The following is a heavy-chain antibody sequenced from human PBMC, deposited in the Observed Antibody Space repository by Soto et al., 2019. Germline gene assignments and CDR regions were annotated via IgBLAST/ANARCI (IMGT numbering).Heavy chain of an antibody. Sequence: VQLVQSGAEVKKPGSSVKVSCKASGGTFSNYPFIWVRQAPGQGLDWMGGIIPIFGTTDYGQRFQGRVTITADESTNTSYMELSSLRSDDTAVYYCARGLYCGGGCYSHFDYWGQGTLLTVSS. D-gene: IGHD2-21*02. J-gene: IGHJ4*02. CDR3: ARGLYCGGGCYSHFDY. CDR2: IIPIFGTT. CDR1: GGTFSNYP. V-gene: IGHV1-69*01.